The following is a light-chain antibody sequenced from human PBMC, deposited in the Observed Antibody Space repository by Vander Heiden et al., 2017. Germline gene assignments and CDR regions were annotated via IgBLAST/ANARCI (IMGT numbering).Light chain of an antibody. CDR1: QGISSA. CDR3: QQFHSSPRT. J-gene: IGKJ1*01. CDR2: DAS. Sequence: AIQLTQSPSSLSAFVGARVTITCRGSQGISSALAWYQQKPGKPPNLLIYDASSLESGVPSRFSGSGSGTDFTLTINSLQPEDFATYYCQQFHSSPRTFGQGTKVEIK. V-gene: IGKV1-13*02.